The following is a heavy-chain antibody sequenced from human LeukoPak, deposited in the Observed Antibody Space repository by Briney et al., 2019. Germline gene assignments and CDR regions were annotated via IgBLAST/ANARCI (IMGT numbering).Heavy chain of an antibody. J-gene: IGHJ4*02. CDR3: ARENHGSFDY. D-gene: IGHD1-14*01. Sequence: GGSLRLSCAASGFSFSTWSVNWVRQAPGKGLEWVSSISSSSRYIYYADSVKGRFTISRDNAKNSLYLQMNSLRVEDTAVYYCARENHGSFDYWGQGTLVTVSS. V-gene: IGHV3-21*01. CDR2: ISSSSRYI. CDR1: GFSFSTWS.